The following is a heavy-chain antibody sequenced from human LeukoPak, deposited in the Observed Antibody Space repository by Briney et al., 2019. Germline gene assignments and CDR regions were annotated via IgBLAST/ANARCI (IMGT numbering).Heavy chain of an antibody. J-gene: IGHJ4*02. V-gene: IGHV3-74*01. CDR1: GFTFSSYW. Sequence: GGSLRLSCAASGFTFSSYWMLWVRQVPGKGLVWVSRINSDGSSTIDADSVKGRFTISRDNAKNTLYLQMNSLRAEDTAVYYCARGYVGIDYWGQGTLVTVSS. CDR3: ARGYVGIDY. CDR2: INSDGSST. D-gene: IGHD5-12*01.